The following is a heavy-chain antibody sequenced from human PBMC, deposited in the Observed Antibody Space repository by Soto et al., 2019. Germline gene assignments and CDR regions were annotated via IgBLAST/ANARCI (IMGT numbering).Heavy chain of an antibody. J-gene: IGHJ4*02. Sequence: QVQLQQSGPGLVKPSQTLSLTCAISGDSVSSNSAAWNWFRQSPSRGLEWLGRTFYRSTWYNDYAVSVRSRMTISPDTSKNQFSLQLNSVTPEDTAVYFCARDTGSSWSTFDYWGQGTLVTVSS. CDR2: TFYRSTWYN. CDR3: ARDTGSSWSTFDY. D-gene: IGHD6-13*01. CDR1: GDSVSSNSAA. V-gene: IGHV6-1*01.